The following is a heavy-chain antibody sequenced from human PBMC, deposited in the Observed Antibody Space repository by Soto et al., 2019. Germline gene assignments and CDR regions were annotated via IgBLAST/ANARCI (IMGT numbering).Heavy chain of an antibody. CDR1: GYTFTNYA. D-gene: IGHD3-10*01. CDR2: INAGNGNT. Sequence: QVQLVQSGAEVKKPGASVKVSCKTSGYTFTNYAVHWVRQAPGQRLEWMGWINAGNGNTKYSQKFQGRVTITRDTAASTAYMDLSSLRSEDTAVYYCARALMARGVIITLYYYMDVWGKGTTVTVSS. CDR3: ARALMARGVIITLYYYMDV. V-gene: IGHV1-3*01. J-gene: IGHJ6*03.